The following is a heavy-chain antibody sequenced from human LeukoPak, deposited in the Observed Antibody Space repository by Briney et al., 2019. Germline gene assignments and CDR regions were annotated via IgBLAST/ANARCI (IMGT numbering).Heavy chain of an antibody. CDR2: VYYSGSP. D-gene: IGHD3-22*01. CDR3: ARVFDDYYDSSADPPLWFDP. CDR1: GGSISSYF. Sequence: KPSEPLSLTCTVSGGSISSYFWSWIRQPPGMGLEWIGYVYYSGSPNYNPSLKSRVTISVDTSKNQFSLRLRSVTAADTAVYYCARVFDDYYDSSADPPLWFDPWGQGTLVTVSS. J-gene: IGHJ5*02. V-gene: IGHV4-59*01.